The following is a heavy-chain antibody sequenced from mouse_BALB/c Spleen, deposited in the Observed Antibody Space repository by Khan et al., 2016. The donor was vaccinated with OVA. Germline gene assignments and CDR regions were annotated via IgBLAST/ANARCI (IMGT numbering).Heavy chain of an antibody. CDR2: INPSTGYT. V-gene: IGHV1-7*01. J-gene: IGHJ2*01. CDR3: TRVGYSYGSTFDF. Sequence: VQLQESGAELAKPGASVKMSCKASGYSFANYWMHWVKQSPGQGLEWIGYINPSTGYTEYNQKFKDKATLTADESSSTAYMQLSSLTSEDSAVYYCTRVGYSYGSTFDFWGQGTTLTVSS. CDR1: GYSFANYW. D-gene: IGHD1-1*01.